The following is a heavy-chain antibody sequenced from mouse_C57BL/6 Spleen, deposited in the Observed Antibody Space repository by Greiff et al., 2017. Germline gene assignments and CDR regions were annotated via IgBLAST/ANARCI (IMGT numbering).Heavy chain of an antibody. V-gene: IGHV5-4*01. Sequence: EVMLVESGGGLVKPGGSLKLSCAASGFTFSSYAMSWVRQTPEKRLEWVATISDGGSYTYYPDNVKGRFTISRDNAKNNLYLQMSHLKSEDTAMYYCAREGSGSSYYFGYWGQGTTLTVSS. CDR1: GFTFSSYA. CDR3: AREGSGSSYYFGY. J-gene: IGHJ2*01. CDR2: ISDGGSYT. D-gene: IGHD1-1*01.